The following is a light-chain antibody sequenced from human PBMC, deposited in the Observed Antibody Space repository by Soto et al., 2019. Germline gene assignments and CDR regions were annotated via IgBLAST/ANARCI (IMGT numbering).Light chain of an antibody. CDR2: GAS. Sequence: ETVLTQSPGTLSLSPGERATLSCRASQRVTSRYLAWYQQKPGQAPSLLIYGASNRATGIPDRFSGSGSGTDFTLTISRLEPEDFAVYFCQQYGSPPFSFGQGTKVEIK. V-gene: IGKV3-20*01. CDR1: QRVTSRY. J-gene: IGKJ2*03. CDR3: QQYGSPPFS.